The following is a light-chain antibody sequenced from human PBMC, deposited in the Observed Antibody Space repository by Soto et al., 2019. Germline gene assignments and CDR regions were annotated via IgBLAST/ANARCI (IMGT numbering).Light chain of an antibody. Sequence: ALRMTQSPSSLSASTGDSVTITCRASQGISSYLAWYQQKPGKAPKLLIYAASTLQSGVQSRFSGSGSGTDFTLTIRCLQSEDFATYYCKQYNSYWTCGQGTKVDIK. V-gene: IGKV1-8*01. CDR2: AAS. CDR3: KQYNSYWT. J-gene: IGKJ1*01. CDR1: QGISSY.